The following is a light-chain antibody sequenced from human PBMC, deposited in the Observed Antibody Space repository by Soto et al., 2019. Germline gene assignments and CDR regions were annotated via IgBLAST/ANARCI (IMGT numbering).Light chain of an antibody. CDR1: QSVSSSY. CDR2: GAS. Sequence: EIVLTQSPGTLSLSPGERATLSCRASQSVSSSYLAWYQQKPGQAPRLLIYGASSRATGIPDRFSGSGSGKDFTLTISRLEPEEFAVYYCQQYGSSWTFGQGTKVEIK. J-gene: IGKJ1*01. V-gene: IGKV3-20*01. CDR3: QQYGSSWT.